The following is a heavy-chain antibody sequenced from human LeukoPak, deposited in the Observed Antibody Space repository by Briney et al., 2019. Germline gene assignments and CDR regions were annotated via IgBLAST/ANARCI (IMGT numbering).Heavy chain of an antibody. V-gene: IGHV3-48*01. D-gene: IGHD3-22*01. CDR2: ISSSPSGTI. CDR1: GFTFSYYS. CDR3: ATYINDRSGYSLFPY. Sequence: GGSLRLSCAASGFTFSYYSMSWVRQAPGEGLEWVSYISSSPSGTITYAESVKGRFTISRDNAKNSLYLQMNSLRAEDTAVYYCATYINDRSGYSLFPYGGQGPLVTVS. J-gene: IGHJ4*02.